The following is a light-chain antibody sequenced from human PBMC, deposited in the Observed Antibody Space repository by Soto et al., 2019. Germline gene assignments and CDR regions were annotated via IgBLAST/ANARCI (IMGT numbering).Light chain of an antibody. Sequence: EIVVTQSPGTLPLSPGERATISCRASQSVGNNYLAWYQQKPGQAPRILIYVASNRTTGIPDRFSGSGSGTYFALTISRLEPEDFAVYYCEQYGSSGTFDQGTKVEIK. V-gene: IGKV3-20*01. CDR3: EQYGSSGT. J-gene: IGKJ1*01. CDR1: QSVGNNY. CDR2: VAS.